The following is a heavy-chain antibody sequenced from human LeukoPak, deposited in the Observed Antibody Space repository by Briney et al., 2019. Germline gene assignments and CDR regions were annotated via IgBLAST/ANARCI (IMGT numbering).Heavy chain of an antibody. CDR3: ARDDPRVGATETD. J-gene: IGHJ4*02. CDR1: GFTFSNYA. CDR2: IKHDGSET. V-gene: IGHV3-7*01. Sequence: GGSLRLSCAASGFTFSNYAMTWVRQAPGKGLEWVANIKHDGSETYYMDSVKGRFTISRDNAKNSLYLQMNSLRVEDTAVYYCARDDPRVGATETDWGQGALVTVSS. D-gene: IGHD1-26*01.